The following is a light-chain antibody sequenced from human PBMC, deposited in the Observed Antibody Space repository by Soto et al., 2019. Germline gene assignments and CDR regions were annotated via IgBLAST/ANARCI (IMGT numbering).Light chain of an antibody. CDR3: QQYNNYSGT. V-gene: IGKV1-5*01. CDR1: QRIRRW. J-gene: IGKJ1*01. CDR2: YAS. Sequence: IQMTQSHSSLSASVRVRVTITCGSSQRIRRWLASSQQKPGQATQYLITYASRLASGLPSSFRVIGSVTEFTVTISSVQPYDFATYYCQQYNNYSGTCGQGTEVDIK.